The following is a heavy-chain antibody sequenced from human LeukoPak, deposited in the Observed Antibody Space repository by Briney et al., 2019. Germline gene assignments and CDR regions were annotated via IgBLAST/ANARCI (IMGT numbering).Heavy chain of an antibody. V-gene: IGHV1-69*05. D-gene: IGHD3-10*01. CDR3: ARTPAVRRGRATNWFDP. Sequence: ASVKVSCKASGGTFSSYAISWVRQAPGQGLEWMGGIIPIFGTANYAQKFQGRVTITTDESTSTAYMELSSLRSEDTAVYYCARTPAVRRGRATNWFDPWGQGTLVTVSS. J-gene: IGHJ5*02. CDR2: IIPIFGTA. CDR1: GGTFSSYA.